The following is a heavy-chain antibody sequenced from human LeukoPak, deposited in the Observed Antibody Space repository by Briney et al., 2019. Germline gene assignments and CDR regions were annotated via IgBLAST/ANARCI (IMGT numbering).Heavy chain of an antibody. V-gene: IGHV4-59*12. CDR3: ARDGMVRGVIFYYYMDV. CDR1: GGSISNKY. CDR2: IYYSGNT. J-gene: IGHJ6*03. Sequence: SETLSLTCTVSGGSISNKYWSWIRQPPGKGLEWIGYIYYSGNTNYNPSLKSRVTILVDTSKNQVSLKLSSVTAADTAVYYCARDGMVRGVIFYYYMDVWGKGTTVTISS. D-gene: IGHD3-10*01.